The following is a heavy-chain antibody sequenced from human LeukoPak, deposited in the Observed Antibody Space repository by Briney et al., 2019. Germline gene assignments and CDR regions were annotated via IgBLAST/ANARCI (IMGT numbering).Heavy chain of an antibody. V-gene: IGHV3-30*03. Sequence: GGSLRLSCAASGFIFSSYGMHWVRQAPGKGLEWVAVISYDGRNKYYADSVKGRFTISRDNSKNTLYLQMNSLRAEDTAVYYCARGYSSSWYYYYYGMDVWGQGTTVTVSS. D-gene: IGHD6-13*01. CDR3: ARGYSSSWYYYYYGMDV. CDR2: ISYDGRNK. J-gene: IGHJ6*02. CDR1: GFIFSSYG.